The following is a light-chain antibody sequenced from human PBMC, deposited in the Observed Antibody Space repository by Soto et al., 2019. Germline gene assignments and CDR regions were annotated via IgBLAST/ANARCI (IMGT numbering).Light chain of an antibody. J-gene: IGKJ1*01. CDR1: QSVTFR. CDR3: QQYNSLWT. CDR2: DAS. V-gene: IGKV1-5*01. Sequence: DIQMTQSPSSLSASVGDSVTITCRASQSVTFRLAWYQQKPGKAPKLLISDASKLERGVPSRFRGGVSGTEFTLTISSLQPDDFATYYCQQYNSLWTFGQGPKLQIK.